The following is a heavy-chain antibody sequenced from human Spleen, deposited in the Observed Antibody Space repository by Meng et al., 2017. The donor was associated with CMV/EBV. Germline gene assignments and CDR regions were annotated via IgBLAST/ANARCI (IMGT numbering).Heavy chain of an antibody. V-gene: IGHV3-53*01. CDR3: ARDFYYDPYYYGMDV. Sequence: GESLKISCAASGFTVSSNYMSWVRQAPGKGLEWVSVIYSGGSTYYADSVKGRFTISRDNSKNTLYLQMNSLSAEDTAVYYCARDFYYDPYYYGMDVWGQGTTVTVSS. J-gene: IGHJ6*02. D-gene: IGHD3-22*01. CDR2: IYSGGST. CDR1: GFTVSSNY.